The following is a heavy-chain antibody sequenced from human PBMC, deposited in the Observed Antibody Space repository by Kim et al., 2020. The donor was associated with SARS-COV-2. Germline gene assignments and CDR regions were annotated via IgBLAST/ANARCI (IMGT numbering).Heavy chain of an antibody. CDR1: GGSFSGYY. CDR2: INHSGST. CDR3: ARGGKRWLQRAGNYYFDY. V-gene: IGHV4-34*01. Sequence: SETLSLTCAVYGGSFSGYYWSWIRQPPGKGLEWIGEINHSGSTNYNPSLKSRVTISVDTSKNQFSLKLSSVTAADTAVYYCARGGKRWLQRAGNYYFDYWGQGTLFTVSS. J-gene: IGHJ4*02. D-gene: IGHD5-12*01.